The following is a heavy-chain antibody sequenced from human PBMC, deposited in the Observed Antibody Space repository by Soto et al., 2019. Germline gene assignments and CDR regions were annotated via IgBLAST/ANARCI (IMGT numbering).Heavy chain of an antibody. V-gene: IGHV3-30*18. J-gene: IGHJ4*02. CDR1: GFTFSSYG. CDR3: VKEATAAMTYFDY. D-gene: IGHD6-25*01. Sequence: GGSLRLSCAASGFTFSSYGMHWVRQAPGKGLEWVAVISYDGSNKYYADSVKGRFTISRDNSKNTVYLQMNSLRAEDTAVYYCVKEATAAMTYFDYWGQGALVTVSS. CDR2: ISYDGSNK.